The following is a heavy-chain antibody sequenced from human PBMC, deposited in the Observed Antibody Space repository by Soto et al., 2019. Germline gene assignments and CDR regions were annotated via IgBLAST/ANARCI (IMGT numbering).Heavy chain of an antibody. CDR2: ISPWKGNT. Sequence: ASVKVSCKASCYNFMPYGVNWVRQAPGQGLEWMGWISPWKGNTNYAQSFQGRVTMTTDTSTSTAYMELRSLTSDDTAVYYCARDLDPSGSYYTDYWGPGTLVTVSS. CDR1: CYNFMPYG. V-gene: IGHV1-18*04. D-gene: IGHD3-10*01. CDR3: ARDLDPSGSYYTDY. J-gene: IGHJ4*02.